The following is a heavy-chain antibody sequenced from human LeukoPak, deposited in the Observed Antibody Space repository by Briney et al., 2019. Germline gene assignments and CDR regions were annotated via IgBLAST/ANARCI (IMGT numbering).Heavy chain of an antibody. CDR2: ISGSGGST. J-gene: IGHJ4*02. D-gene: IGHD2-2*01. CDR3: AKDDFTTIVVVPAAPDY. CDR1: GFTFSSYA. V-gene: IGHV3-23*01. Sequence: GGSLRLSCAASGFTFSSYAMSWVRQAPGKGLEWVSAISGSGGSTYYADSAKGRFTISRDNSKNTLYLQMNSLRAEDTAVYYCAKDDFTTIVVVPAAPDYWGQGTLVTVSS.